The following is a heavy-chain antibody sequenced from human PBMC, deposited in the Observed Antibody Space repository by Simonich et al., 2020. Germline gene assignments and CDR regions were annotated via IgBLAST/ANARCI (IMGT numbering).Heavy chain of an antibody. D-gene: IGHD6-13*01. CDR3: ARHAGFAFDI. CDR1: GGSISSSSYY. J-gene: IGHJ3*02. CDR2: IYYRGRT. V-gene: IGHV4-39*01. Sequence: QLQLQESGPGLVKPSETLSLTCTVSGGSISSSSYYWGWIRQPPGKGLEWIGSIYYRGRTHYNPSLKSRVTISVDTSKNQFSLKLSSVTAADTAVYYCARHAGFAFDIWGQGTMVTVSS.